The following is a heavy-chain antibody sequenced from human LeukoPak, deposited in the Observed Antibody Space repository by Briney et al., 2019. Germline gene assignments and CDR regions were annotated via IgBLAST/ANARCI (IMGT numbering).Heavy chain of an antibody. CDR2: ISISGSYI. CDR1: GFTFSSYS. CDR3: ASRSYGGEDY. D-gene: IGHD3-10*01. J-gene: IGHJ4*02. Sequence: PGGSLRLSCAASGFTFSSYSMNWVRKAPGKGLEWVSSISISGSYIYYADSVKGRFTISRDNAKNSLYLQMNSLRAEDTAVYYCASRSYGGEDYWGQGTLVTVSS. V-gene: IGHV3-21*01.